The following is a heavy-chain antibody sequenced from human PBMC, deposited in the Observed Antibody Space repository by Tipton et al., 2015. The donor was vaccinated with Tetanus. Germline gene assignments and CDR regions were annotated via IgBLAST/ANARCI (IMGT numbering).Heavy chain of an antibody. CDR1: DFPFSEYY. V-gene: IGHV3-11*01. J-gene: IGHJ6*02. CDR2: LSHSGTTI. D-gene: IGHD4-17*01. CDR3: AGGRSLYKGMDV. Sequence: SLRLSCAASDFPFSEYYMAWIRHAPGKGLEWVSYLSHSGTTIYYADSVKGRFTISRDNSKKSLYMQMDSLRAEDTAVYYCAGGRSLYKGMDVWGLGTAVTVSS.